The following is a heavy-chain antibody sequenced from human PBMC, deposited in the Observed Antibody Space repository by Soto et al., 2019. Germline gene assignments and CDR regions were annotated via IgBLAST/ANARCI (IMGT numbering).Heavy chain of an antibody. CDR3: ASGGHVDY. V-gene: IGHV3-7*05. CDR1: GFPFSSYW. J-gene: IGHJ4*02. Sequence: EVQLVESGGGLVQPGGSLRLSCAASGFPFSSYWMTWVRQAPGKGLEWVANLNEDGSEKHYVDSVKGRFTISRXXAKXXLYLQMNSLSAEDTAVYYCASGGHVDYCGQGTLVTVSS. CDR2: LNEDGSEK. D-gene: IGHD3-16*01.